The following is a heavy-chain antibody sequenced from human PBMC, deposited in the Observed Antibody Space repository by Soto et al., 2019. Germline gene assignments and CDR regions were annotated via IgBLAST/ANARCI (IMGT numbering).Heavy chain of an antibody. CDR1: GFTFSASA. J-gene: IGHJ4*02. V-gene: IGHV3-73*02. Sequence: EVQLVESGGGLVQPGGSLKLSCAASGFTFSASAMHWVRQASGKGLEWVGRIRSKANNYATAYTASVKGRFTISRDDSKNTAYLQINSLKTEDTAVYYCTRYSSSSNEIFDFWGQGTLVTVSS. CDR2: IRSKANNYAT. D-gene: IGHD6-13*01. CDR3: TRYSSSSNEIFDF.